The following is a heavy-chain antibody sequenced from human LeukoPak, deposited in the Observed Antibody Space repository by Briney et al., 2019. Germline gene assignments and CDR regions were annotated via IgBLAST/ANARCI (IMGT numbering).Heavy chain of an antibody. CDR2: ISYDGSNK. CDR1: GFTFSSYG. D-gene: IGHD1-14*01. Sequence: PTGGSLRLSCAASGFTFSSYGMHWVRQAPGKGLEWVAVISYDGSNKYYADSVKGRFTISRDNSKNTLYLQMNSLRAEDTAVYYWAAPTGLGYYYGMDVWGQGTTVTVSS. V-gene: IGHV3-30*03. CDR3: AAPTGLGYYYGMDV. J-gene: IGHJ6*02.